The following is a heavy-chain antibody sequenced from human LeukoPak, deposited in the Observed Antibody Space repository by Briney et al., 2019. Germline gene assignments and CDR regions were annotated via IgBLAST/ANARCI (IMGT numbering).Heavy chain of an antibody. V-gene: IGHV3-74*01. CDR1: GFTFSIYS. J-gene: IGHJ5*02. Sequence: GGSLRLSCAASGFTFSIYSMHWVRQAPGKGLVWVSRVKSDGSSTSYADSVKGRFTISRDDAKNTLYLQMDSLRVEDTAVYYCAKSDWFDPWGQGTLVTVSS. CDR2: VKSDGSST. CDR3: AKSDWFDP.